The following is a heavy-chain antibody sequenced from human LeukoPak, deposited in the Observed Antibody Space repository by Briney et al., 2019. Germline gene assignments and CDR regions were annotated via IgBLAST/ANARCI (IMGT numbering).Heavy chain of an antibody. CDR3: AKVSTVVTHFDY. CDR2: ISGSSVST. Sequence: PAGSLRLSCAASGFTFSSYAMSWVRQAAGKGLEWVSAISGSSVSTYYADSVKGRFTISRDNSKNTLYLQMNSLRAEDTAVYYCAKVSTVVTHFDYWGQGTLVTVSS. CDR1: GFTFSSYA. J-gene: IGHJ4*02. V-gene: IGHV3-23*01. D-gene: IGHD4-23*01.